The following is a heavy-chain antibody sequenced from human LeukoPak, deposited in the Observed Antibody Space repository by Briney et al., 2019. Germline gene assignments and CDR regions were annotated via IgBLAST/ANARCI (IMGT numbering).Heavy chain of an antibody. V-gene: IGHV3-49*04. Sequence: TGRSLRLSCTASGFTFGDYAMSWVRQAPGKGLEWVGFIRSKAYGGTTEYAASVKGRFTISRDDSKSIAYLQMNSLKTEDTAVYYCTRAPRRGIQLWSYWYFDLWGRGTLVTVSS. CDR3: TRAPRRGIQLWSYWYFDL. D-gene: IGHD5-18*01. CDR1: GFTFGDYA. J-gene: IGHJ2*01. CDR2: IRSKAYGGTT.